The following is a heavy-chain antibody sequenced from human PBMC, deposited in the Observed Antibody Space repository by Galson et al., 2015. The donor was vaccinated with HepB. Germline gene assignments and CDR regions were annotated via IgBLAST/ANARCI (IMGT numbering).Heavy chain of an antibody. CDR1: GFTFSSFA. CDR2: ISSRGGST. D-gene: IGHD5-18*01. V-gene: IGHV3-23*01. Sequence: SLRLSCAGSGFTFSSFAMNWVRQVPGKGLEWVSSISSRGGSTNYADSVKGRFTISRDNSKNTVYLQMNSLRAEDTATYYCAKNGHTYGFGRADFFDYWGQGSLVTVSS. J-gene: IGHJ4*02. CDR3: AKNGHTYGFGRADFFDY.